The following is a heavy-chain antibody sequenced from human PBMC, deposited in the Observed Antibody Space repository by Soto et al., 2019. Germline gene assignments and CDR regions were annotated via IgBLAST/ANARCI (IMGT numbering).Heavy chain of an antibody. D-gene: IGHD2-8*01. CDR1: GGSISSGDYY. J-gene: IGHJ6*02. V-gene: IGHV4-30-4*01. CDR2: IYYSGST. CDR3: ARTPYCTNGVCYNKGYYYYGMDV. Sequence: PSETLSLTCTVSGGSISSGDYYWSWIRQPPGKGLEWIGYIYYSGSTYYNPSLKSRVTISVDTSKNQFSLKLSSVTAADTAVYYCARTPYCTNGVCYNKGYYYYGMDVWGQGTTVTV.